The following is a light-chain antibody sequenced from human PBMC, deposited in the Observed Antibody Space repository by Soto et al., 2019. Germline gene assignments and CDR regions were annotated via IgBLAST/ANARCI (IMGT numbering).Light chain of an antibody. J-gene: IGKJ1*01. CDR3: QQYGSSLST. V-gene: IGKV3-20*01. CDR2: ATS. Sequence: EIEMAHSPGTLSLSRGDTGPLXCRASQSVSSRYLAWYQQKSGQAPRLLIYATSSRATDIPDRFIGYGSGTDFTLTISGLEPEDFAVYYCQQYGSSLSTFGQGTKVDNK. CDR1: QSVSSRY.